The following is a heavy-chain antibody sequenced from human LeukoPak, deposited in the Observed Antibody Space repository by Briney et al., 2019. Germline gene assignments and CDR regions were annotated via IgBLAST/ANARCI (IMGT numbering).Heavy chain of an antibody. V-gene: IGHV3-7*01. CDR1: GFTFSSYH. D-gene: IGHD3-22*01. CDR2: IKQDGSEK. J-gene: IGHJ4*02. CDR3: AREVVTDFDY. Sequence: GGSLRLSCAASGFTFSSYHMNWVRQAPGKGLEWVANIKQDGSEKYYVDSVKGRFTISRDNAKNSLYLQMNSLRAEDTAVYYCAREVVTDFDYWGQGTLVTVSS.